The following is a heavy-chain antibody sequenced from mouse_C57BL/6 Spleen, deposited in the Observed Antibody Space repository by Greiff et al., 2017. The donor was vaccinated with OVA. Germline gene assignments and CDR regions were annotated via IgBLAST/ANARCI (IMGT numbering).Heavy chain of an antibody. J-gene: IGHJ1*03. CDR2: IWTGGGT. CDR3: ARIYYGSSYFYWHFDV. Sequence: VMLVESGPGLVAPSQSLSITCTVSGFSLTSYAISWVRQPPGKGLEWLGVIWTGGGTNYNSALKSRLSISKDNSKSQVFLKMNSLQTDDTARYYCARIYYGSSYFYWHFDVWGTGTTVTVSS. D-gene: IGHD1-1*01. CDR1: GFSLTSYA. V-gene: IGHV2-9-1*01.